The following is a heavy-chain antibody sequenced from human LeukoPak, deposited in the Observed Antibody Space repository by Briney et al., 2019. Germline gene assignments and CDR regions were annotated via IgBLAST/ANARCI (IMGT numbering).Heavy chain of an antibody. Sequence: GGSLRLSCAARGFTFSDTWMSWVRQSPGQGLEWVGRIQSKADGGTPAYAVPVKGRFIISRDDSKNTVYLQMDSLKIEDTGVYYCTTVYYWGQGTVVTDAS. CDR1: GFTFSDTW. CDR3: TTVYY. CDR2: IQSKADGGTP. J-gene: IGHJ4*02. V-gene: IGHV3-15*01.